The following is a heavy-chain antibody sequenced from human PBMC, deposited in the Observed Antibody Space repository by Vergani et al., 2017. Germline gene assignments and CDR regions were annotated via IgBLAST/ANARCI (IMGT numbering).Heavy chain of an antibody. CDR1: GFSFSSYS. CDR3: VREGSYCGSTTCRNPSYVYYYHMDV. D-gene: IGHD2-21*01. CDR2: ISGSSSYV. V-gene: IGHV3-21*02. J-gene: IGHJ6*03. Sequence: EVQLVESGGGLVKPGGSLRLSCAASGFSFSSYSMNWVRQAPGKGLEWVASISGSSSYVFYRDSVEGRFTITRDNAKKSVYLQMNSLRAEDTAMYYCVREGSYCGSTTCRNPSYVYYYHMDVWGEGTTVTVSS.